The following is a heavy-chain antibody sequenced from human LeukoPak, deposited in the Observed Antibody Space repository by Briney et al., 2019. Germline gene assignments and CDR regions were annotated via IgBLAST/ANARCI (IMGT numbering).Heavy chain of an antibody. V-gene: IGHV3-30*03. CDR2: ISYDGSNK. Sequence: AGGSLRLSCAASGFTFSSYGMHWVRQAPGKGLEWVAVISYDGSNKYYADSVKGRFTISRDNSKNTLYLQMNSLRAEDTAVYYCARAVGKAITMVRGVIISGYYYYYMDVWGKGTTVTVSS. D-gene: IGHD3-10*01. J-gene: IGHJ6*03. CDR3: ARAVGKAITMVRGVIISGYYYYYMDV. CDR1: GFTFSSYG.